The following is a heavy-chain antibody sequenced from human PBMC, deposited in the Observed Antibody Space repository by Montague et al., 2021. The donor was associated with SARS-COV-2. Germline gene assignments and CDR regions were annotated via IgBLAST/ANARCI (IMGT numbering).Heavy chain of an antibody. V-gene: IGHV4-59*13. Sequence: SETLSLTCSVSGGSISSYYRSWIRQSPGKGLEWIGYIFHSGITDXNPSLKSRVTISVDMSKNQFSLQLNSVTAADSAVYYCARTEYNWNDWFDPWGQGTLVTVPS. CDR3: ARTEYNWNDWFDP. J-gene: IGHJ5*02. CDR2: IFHSGIT. D-gene: IGHD1-20*01. CDR1: GGSISSYY.